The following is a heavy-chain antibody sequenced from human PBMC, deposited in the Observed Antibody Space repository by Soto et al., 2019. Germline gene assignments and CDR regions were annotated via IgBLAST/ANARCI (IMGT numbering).Heavy chain of an antibody. CDR3: ARDRGYSYGEFDY. V-gene: IGHV3-21*01. J-gene: IGHJ4*02. CDR1: GFTFSSYS. D-gene: IGHD5-18*01. CDR2: ISSSSSYI. Sequence: NPGGSLRLSCAASGFTFSSYSMNWVRQAPGKGLEWVSSISSSSSYIYYADSVKGRFTISRDNAKNSLYLQMNSLRAEDTAVYYCARDRGYSYGEFDYWGQGTLVTVSS.